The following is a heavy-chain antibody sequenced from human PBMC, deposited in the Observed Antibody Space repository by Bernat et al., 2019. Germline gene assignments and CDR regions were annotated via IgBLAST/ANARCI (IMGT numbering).Heavy chain of an antibody. V-gene: IGHV5-51*01. J-gene: IGHJ5*02. CDR1: GYSFTNYW. CDR2: SYPGDSDT. D-gene: IGHD5-24*01. CDR3: GRLPPQPNYIDP. Sequence: EVQLVQSGAEVKKPGESLKISCKASGYSFTNYWIGWVRQLPGKGLEWMGLSYPGDSDTRYSPSFLGQVTISADKSINTAYLQWNSLKTSDTAIYYCGRLPPQPNYIDPWGKGTLVTVSS.